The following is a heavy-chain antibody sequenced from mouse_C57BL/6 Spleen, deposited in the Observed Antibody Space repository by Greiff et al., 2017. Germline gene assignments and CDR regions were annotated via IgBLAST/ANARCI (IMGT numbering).Heavy chain of an antibody. CDR1: GYTFTSYW. J-gene: IGHJ3*01. CDR2: IYPGNNDT. Sequence: VQLQQSGTVLARPGASVKMSCKTSGYTFTSYWMPWVKQRPGQGLEWIGAIYPGNNDTSYNQKFKGKAKLTAVTSASTPYMELSSLPNGDSAVYYCPRSDLLLYWGQGTLVTVSA. CDR3: PRSDLLLY. V-gene: IGHV1-5*01.